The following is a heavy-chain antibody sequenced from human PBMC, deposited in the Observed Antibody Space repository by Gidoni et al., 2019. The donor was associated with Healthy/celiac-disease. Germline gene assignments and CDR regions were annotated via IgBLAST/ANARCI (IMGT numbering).Heavy chain of an antibody. CDR2: ISSSSSTI. CDR1: GFTFSSYS. V-gene: IGHV3-48*02. Sequence: EVQLVESGGGLVQPGGSLRLSCAASGFTFSSYSMNWVRQAPGKGLEWVSYISSSSSTIYYADSVKGRFTISRDNAKNSLYLQMNSLRDEDTAVYYCARAGGYGDTQPNYYYYGMDVWGQGTTVTVSS. CDR3: ARAGGYGDTQPNYYYYGMDV. J-gene: IGHJ6*02. D-gene: IGHD4-17*01.